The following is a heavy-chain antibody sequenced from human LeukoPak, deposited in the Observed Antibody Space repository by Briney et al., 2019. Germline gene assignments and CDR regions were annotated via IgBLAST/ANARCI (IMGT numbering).Heavy chain of an antibody. CDR1: GFTFSSYA. J-gene: IGHJ6*02. Sequence: PGRSLRLSCAASGFTFSSYAMHWVRQAPGKGLEWVAVISYDGSNKYYADSVKGRFTISRDNRKNLLHLQMDSLRPDDSAVYYCVKDLGSAITSALALDVWGQGTTVTVSS. D-gene: IGHD2-15*01. CDR2: ISYDGSNK. CDR3: VKDLGSAITSALALDV. V-gene: IGHV3-30-3*01.